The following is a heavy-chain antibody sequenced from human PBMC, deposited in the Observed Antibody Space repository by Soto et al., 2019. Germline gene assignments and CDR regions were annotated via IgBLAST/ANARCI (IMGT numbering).Heavy chain of an antibody. J-gene: IGHJ6*02. V-gene: IGHV1-69*01. D-gene: IGHD3-10*01. Sequence: QVQLVQSGAEVKRPGSSVKVSCKASGDMFRNSAFTWVRLAPGQGLAWMGVIIPLFRKTDVAQKFQGRVNLTADESTSSLYMEVSSLTSEDTAVHYCARARLSNGDPNIYFFYGLDVWGQGTTITVSS. CDR3: ARARLSNGDPNIYFFYGLDV. CDR1: GDMFRNSA. CDR2: IIPLFRKT.